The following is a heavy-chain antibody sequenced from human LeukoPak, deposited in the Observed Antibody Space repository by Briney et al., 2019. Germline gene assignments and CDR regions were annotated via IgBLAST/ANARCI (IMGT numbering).Heavy chain of an antibody. V-gene: IGHV4-30-2*01. D-gene: IGHD6-13*01. Sequence: PSETLSRTCAVSGGSISSGGYSWSWIRQPPGKGLEWIGYIYHSGSTYYNPSLKSRVTISVDRSKNQFSLKLSSVTAADTAVYYCARAPFGYSSSWYSGMDVWGKGTTVTVSS. J-gene: IGHJ6*04. CDR2: IYHSGST. CDR3: ARAPFGYSSSWYSGMDV. CDR1: GGSISSGGYS.